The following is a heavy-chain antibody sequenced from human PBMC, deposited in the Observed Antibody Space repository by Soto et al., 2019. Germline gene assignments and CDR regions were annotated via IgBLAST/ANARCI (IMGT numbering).Heavy chain of an antibody. CDR1: GFSLSTSGVG. D-gene: IGHD5-12*01. V-gene: IGHV2-5*02. J-gene: IGHJ4*02. CDR2: IYWDDDK. Sequence: ESGPTLVNPTQTLTLTCTFSGFSLSTSGVGVGWIRQPPGKALEWLALIYWDDDKRYSPSLKSRLTSTKDTSKNQVVLTMTNMDPEDTATYYCAHRPQPERYSGYDYTPSDYFDYWGQGTLVTVSS. CDR3: AHRPQPERYSGYDYTPSDYFDY.